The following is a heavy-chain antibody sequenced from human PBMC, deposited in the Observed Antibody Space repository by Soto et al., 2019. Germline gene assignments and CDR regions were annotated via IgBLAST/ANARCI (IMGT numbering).Heavy chain of an antibody. CDR3: ATHGWDL. CDR1: GFTFSRSD. Sequence: EVQLLESGGGLVQPGGSLRLSCAASGFTFSRSDMSWVRQTPGKGLEGVSAINGGRAFYGDSVEGRFTVSRDNSKNTLYLQMNSLRVEDTAIYYCATHGWDLWGQGTLVTVSS. J-gene: IGHJ5*02. V-gene: IGHV3-23*01. CDR2: INGGRA. D-gene: IGHD6-19*01.